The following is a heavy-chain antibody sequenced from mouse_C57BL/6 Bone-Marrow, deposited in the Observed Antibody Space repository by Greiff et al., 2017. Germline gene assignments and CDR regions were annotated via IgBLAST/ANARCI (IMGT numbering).Heavy chain of an antibody. CDR1: GFTFSSYG. Sequence: EVMLVESGGDLVKPGGSLKLSCAASGFTFSSYGMSWVRQTPDKRLEWVATISSGGSYTYYPDSVKGRFTISRDNAKNTLYLQMSSLKSEDTAMYYCARQNWADFDYWGQGTTLTVSS. V-gene: IGHV5-6*01. D-gene: IGHD4-1*01. CDR2: ISSGGSYT. CDR3: ARQNWADFDY. J-gene: IGHJ2*01.